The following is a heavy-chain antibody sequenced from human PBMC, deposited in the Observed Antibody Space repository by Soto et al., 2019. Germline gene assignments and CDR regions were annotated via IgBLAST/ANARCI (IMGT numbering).Heavy chain of an antibody. CDR2: IYNSGTT. CDR3: ATRFYSSGVLFDY. D-gene: IGHD3-10*01. V-gene: IGHV4-39*07. J-gene: IGHJ4*02. CDR1: GGSIRSSTYY. Sequence: PSETLSLTCTVSGGSIRSSTYYWGWIRQPPGKGLEWIGSTIYNSGTTNYHPSLKSRVTISIDTSKSQFYLKLTSVTAADTAIYYCATRFYSSGVLFDYWGPGTQVTVSS.